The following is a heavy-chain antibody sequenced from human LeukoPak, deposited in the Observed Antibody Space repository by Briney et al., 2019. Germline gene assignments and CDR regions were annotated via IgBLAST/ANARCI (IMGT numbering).Heavy chain of an antibody. J-gene: IGHJ6*03. CDR1: GYSISSGHY. Sequence: SETLSLTCAVSGYSISSGHYWVWIRQPPGKGLEYIGNIYHSGSSHYNPSLKSRVTISVDTANNQFSLRLSSVTAADTAVYYGARAKNPYYYYYYMDFWGRGTTVTVSS. CDR2: IYHSGSS. CDR3: ARAKNPYYYYYYMDF. V-gene: IGHV4-38-2*01.